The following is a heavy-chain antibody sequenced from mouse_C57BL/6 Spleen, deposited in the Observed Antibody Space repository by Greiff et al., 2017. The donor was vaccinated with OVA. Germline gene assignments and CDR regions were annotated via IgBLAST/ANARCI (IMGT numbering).Heavy chain of an antibody. J-gene: IGHJ3*01. CDR1: GYTFTDYN. CDR2: INPNNGGT. D-gene: IGHD2-4*01. CDR3: ARDDDGGFAY. Sequence: VQLKQSGPELVKPGASVKIPCKASGYTFTDYNMDWVKQSPGKSLEWIGDINPNNGGTIYNQKFKGKATLTVDKSSSTAYMELRSLTSEDTAVYYCARDDDGGFAYWGQGTLVTVSA. V-gene: IGHV1-18*01.